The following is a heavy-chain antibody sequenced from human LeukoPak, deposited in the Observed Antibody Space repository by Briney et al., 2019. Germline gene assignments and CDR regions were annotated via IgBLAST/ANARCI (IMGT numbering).Heavy chain of an antibody. V-gene: IGHV4-59*01. J-gene: IGHJ4*02. CDR2: VYYNGIT. Sequence: SETLSLTCTVSGASISSYYWSWIRQPPGKGLEWIGYVYYNGITNYNPSLKSRVSISLDTSKNQFSLNLNSVTAADTAVYYCARGNAYTYYWGQGTLVTVSS. CDR1: GASISSYY. CDR3: ARGNAYTYY. D-gene: IGHD5-24*01.